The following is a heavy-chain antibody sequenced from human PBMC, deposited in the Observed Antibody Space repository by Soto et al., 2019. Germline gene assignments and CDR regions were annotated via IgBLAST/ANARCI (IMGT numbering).Heavy chain of an antibody. CDR2: INPIFGTA. CDR3: AGAWIAGAGIYCYHYFDD. Sequence: SVKVSCKASGCTFSSYAISWVRQAPGQGLEWMGGINPIFGTANYAQKFQGRVTITADESTSTAYMELSSLRSEDTAVYYCAGAWIAGAGIYCYHYFDDWGQGTLVTVSS. CDR1: GCTFSSYA. V-gene: IGHV1-69*13. D-gene: IGHD2-21*02. J-gene: IGHJ4*02.